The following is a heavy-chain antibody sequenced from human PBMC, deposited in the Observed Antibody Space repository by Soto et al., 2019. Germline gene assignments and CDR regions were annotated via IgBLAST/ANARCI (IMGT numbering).Heavy chain of an antibody. CDR1: GFTFSSYA. V-gene: IGHV3-23*01. J-gene: IGHJ4*02. CDR2: ISGSGGST. Sequence: PAGSLRPSCAASGFTFSSYALNWLRQAPGKGLEWVTVISGSGGSTYYADSVKGRFTISRDNSKNTLYLQMNSLRAEDTAVYYCASRSSGWYFDYWGQGT. CDR3: ASRSSGWYFDY. D-gene: IGHD6-19*01.